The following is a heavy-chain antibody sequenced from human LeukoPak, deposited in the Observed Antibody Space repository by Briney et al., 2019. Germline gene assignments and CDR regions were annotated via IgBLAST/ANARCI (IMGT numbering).Heavy chain of an antibody. V-gene: IGHV1-2*06. CDR3: ARGEGGHILTGYSHFDY. D-gene: IGHD3-9*01. CDR2: VNPSGGGT. CDR1: GYTFTNYY. Sequence: GASVKVSCKTSGYTFTNYYMHWVRQAPGQGLEWLGLVNPSGGGTTYAQKFQGRVTMTRDTSISTAYMELSRLRSDDTAAYYCARGEGGHILTGYSHFDYWGQGTLVTVSS. J-gene: IGHJ4*02.